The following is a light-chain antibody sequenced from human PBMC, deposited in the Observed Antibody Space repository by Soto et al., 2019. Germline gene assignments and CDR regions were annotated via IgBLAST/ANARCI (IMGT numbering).Light chain of an antibody. V-gene: IGKV3-11*01. CDR3: QQQSNWPLT. J-gene: IGKJ5*01. Sequence: DIVFIQSPATLSLSPGERATLSCRASQSVSRYLAWYQQKPGQAPRLLIYDASNRATGIPARFSVSESGTDCTLTISSLETEDGSVYDGQQQSNWPLTFCQGTRLEIK. CDR1: QSVSRY. CDR2: DAS.